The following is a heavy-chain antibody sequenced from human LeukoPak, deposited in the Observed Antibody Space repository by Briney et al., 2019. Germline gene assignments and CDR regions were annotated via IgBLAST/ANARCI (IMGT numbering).Heavy chain of an antibody. CDR3: ARWVGSRFDY. Sequence: ASETLSLTCSVTGGSISSSNYYWGWIRQSPGKGLEWIGSIYYSGSTYYNPSLKSRVTISVDTSKNQFSLKLSSVTAADTAVYYCARWVGSRFDYWGQGTLVTVSS. CDR1: GGSISSSNYY. D-gene: IGHD1-26*01. CDR2: IYYSGST. J-gene: IGHJ4*02. V-gene: IGHV4-39*07.